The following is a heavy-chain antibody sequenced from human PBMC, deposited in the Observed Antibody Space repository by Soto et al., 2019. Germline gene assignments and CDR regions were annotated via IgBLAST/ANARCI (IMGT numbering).Heavy chain of an antibody. CDR2: ISYDGSNK. CDR3: AKGYGGNSDTHDAFDI. Sequence: QVQLVESGGGVVQPGRSLRLSCAASGFTFSSYGMHWVRQAPGKGLEWVAVISYDGSNKYHADSVKGRFTISRDNSKNTLYLQMNSLRAEDTAVYYCAKGYGGNSDTHDAFDIWGQGTMVTVSS. D-gene: IGHD4-17*01. V-gene: IGHV3-30*18. CDR1: GFTFSSYG. J-gene: IGHJ3*02.